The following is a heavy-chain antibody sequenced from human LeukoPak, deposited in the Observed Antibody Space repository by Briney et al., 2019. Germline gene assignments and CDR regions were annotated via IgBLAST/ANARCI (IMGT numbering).Heavy chain of an antibody. CDR3: ARPHSSGWPDAFDI. D-gene: IGHD6-19*01. J-gene: IGHJ3*02. V-gene: IGHV4-30-2*01. CDR2: IYHSGST. CDR1: GGSISSGGYY. Sequence: SQTLSLTCTVSGGSISSGGYYWSWIRQPPGKGLEWIGYIYHSGSTYYNPSLKSRVTISVDRSKNQFSLKLSSVTAADTAVYYCARPHSSGWPDAFDIWGQGTMVTVSS.